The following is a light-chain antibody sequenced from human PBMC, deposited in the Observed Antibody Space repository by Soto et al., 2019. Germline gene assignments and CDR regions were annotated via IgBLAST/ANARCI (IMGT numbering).Light chain of an antibody. CDR2: DVN. CDR3: CSYAGTSYV. J-gene: IGLJ1*01. V-gene: IGLV2-11*01. Sequence: QSVLTQPRSVSGSAGQSVTISCTGTSSDVGAYNYVSWYQQHPGKAPKLMIYDVNKRPSGVPDRFSGSKSGNTASLTISGLQAEDEADYYCCSYAGTSYVFGTGTKLTVL. CDR1: SSDVGAYNY.